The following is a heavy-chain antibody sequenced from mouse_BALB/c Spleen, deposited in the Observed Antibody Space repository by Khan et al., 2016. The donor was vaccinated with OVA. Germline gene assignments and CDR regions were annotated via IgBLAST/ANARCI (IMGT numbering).Heavy chain of an antibody. CDR1: GFSLTRHG. Sequence: QVQLQQSGPGLVAPSQSLSITCTVSGFSLTRHGIHWVRQPPGKGLEWLGIIWAGGSTNYNSALMSRLSITKDSSKSQVFLKMNSLQTDDTAIYYCARNREPDYFDYWGQGTTRTVSS. CDR3: ARNREPDYFDY. CDR2: IWAGGST. V-gene: IGHV2-9*02. J-gene: IGHJ2*01.